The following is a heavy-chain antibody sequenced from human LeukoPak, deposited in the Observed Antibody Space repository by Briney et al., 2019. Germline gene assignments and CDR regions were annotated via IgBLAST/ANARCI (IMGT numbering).Heavy chain of an antibody. CDR1: GYSISSGYY. J-gene: IGHJ5*02. V-gene: IGHV4-38-2*02. CDR2: IYHSGST. CDR3: ARAPDDSTIFGVTPYNWFDP. Sequence: PSETLSLTCTVSGYSISSGYYWGWIRQPPGKGLEWIGSIYHSGSTYYNPSLKSRVTISVDTSKNQFSLKLSSVTAADTAVYYCARAPDDSTIFGVTPYNWFDPWGQGTLATVSS. D-gene: IGHD3-3*01.